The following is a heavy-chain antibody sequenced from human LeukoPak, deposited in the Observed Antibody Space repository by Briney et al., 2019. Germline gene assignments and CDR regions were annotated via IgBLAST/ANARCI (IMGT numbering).Heavy chain of an antibody. Sequence: ASVKVSCKASGYTFTGYYMHWVRQAPGQGLEWMGRINPNSGGTNYAQKFQGGVTMTRDTSISTAYMELSRLRSDDTAVYYCARGFSDFWSGYYRGYCGMDVWGQGTTVTVSS. CDR3: ARGFSDFWSGYYRGYCGMDV. CDR2: INPNSGGT. D-gene: IGHD3-3*01. J-gene: IGHJ6*02. CDR1: GYTFTGYY. V-gene: IGHV1-2*06.